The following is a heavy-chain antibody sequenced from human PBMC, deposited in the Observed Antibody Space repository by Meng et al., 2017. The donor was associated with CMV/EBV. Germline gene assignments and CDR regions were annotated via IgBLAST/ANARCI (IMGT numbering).Heavy chain of an antibody. J-gene: IGHJ6*02. D-gene: IGHD2-15*01. Sequence: GGSLRLSCAASGFTFSSYSMNWVRQAPGKGLEWVSSISSSSSYIYYADSVKGRFTISRDNAKNSLYLQMNSLRAEDTAVYYCARGRANTFMWVERLPYCSGGSCYDPYYYYYGMDVWGQGTTVIVS. CDR1: GFTFSSYS. CDR3: ARGRANTFMWVERLPYCSGGSCYDPYYYYYGMDV. CDR2: ISSSSSYI. V-gene: IGHV3-21*01.